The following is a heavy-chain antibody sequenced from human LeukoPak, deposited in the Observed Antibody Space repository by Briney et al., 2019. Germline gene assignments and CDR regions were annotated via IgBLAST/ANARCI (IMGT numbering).Heavy chain of an antibody. V-gene: IGHV4-59*01. D-gene: IGHD3-10*01. J-gene: IGHJ6*02. Sequence: SETLSLTCTVSGGSIKSYYWTWIRQPPGKGLEWIGYIYYSGSTNYNPSLKSRVTISVDTSKNQFSLNLTSVTAADTAVYYCARVHEGSGSYGPYYYYGMDVWGQGTTVTVSS. CDR3: ARVHEGSGSYGPYYYYGMDV. CDR2: IYYSGST. CDR1: GGSIKSYY.